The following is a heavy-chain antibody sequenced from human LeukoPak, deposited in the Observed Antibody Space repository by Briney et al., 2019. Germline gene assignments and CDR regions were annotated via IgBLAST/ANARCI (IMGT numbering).Heavy chain of an antibody. J-gene: IGHJ5*02. V-gene: IGHV5-51*01. D-gene: IGHD2-15*01. CDR3: ARDGAMGGSPNWFDL. Sequence: GESLKISCKGSGYSFTSYWIGWVRQMPGKGLEWMGIIYPGDSDTRYSPSFQGQVTISADKSISTAYLQWSSLKASDTAMYYCARDGAMGGSPNWFDLWGQGTLVTVSS. CDR1: GYSFTSYW. CDR2: IYPGDSDT.